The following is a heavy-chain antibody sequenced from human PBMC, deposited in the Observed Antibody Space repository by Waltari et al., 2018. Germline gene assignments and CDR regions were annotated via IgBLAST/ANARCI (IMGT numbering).Heavy chain of an antibody. J-gene: IGHJ4*01. CDR1: GGSLNNYY. V-gene: IGHV4-59*03. CDR2: VFSTGVT. Sequence: QVQLQESGSGLVTPSGTLSLTCTVSGGSLNNYYCSWLRQSPGKRLEWIGYVFSTGVTHYNPSLESRLTISVDTSKNQFSLNLRSVTAADTAIYYCARSQVAPTLRFFDYWGHRILVTVSS. CDR3: ARSQVAPTLRFFDY. D-gene: IGHD3-16*01.